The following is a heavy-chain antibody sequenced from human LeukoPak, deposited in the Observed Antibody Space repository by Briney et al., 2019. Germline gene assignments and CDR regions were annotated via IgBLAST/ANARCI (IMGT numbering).Heavy chain of an antibody. D-gene: IGHD6-13*01. CDR3: ARDGSSSWYYYYYYYMDV. J-gene: IGHJ6*03. CDR2: IYHSGST. V-gene: IGHV4-38-2*02. Sequence: SETLSLTCAVYGGSFSGYYWGWIRQPPGKGLEWNGSIYHSGSTYYNPSLKSRVTISVDTSKNQFSLKLSSVTAADTAVYYCARDGSSSWYYYYYYYMDVWGKGTTVTVSS. CDR1: GGSFSGYY.